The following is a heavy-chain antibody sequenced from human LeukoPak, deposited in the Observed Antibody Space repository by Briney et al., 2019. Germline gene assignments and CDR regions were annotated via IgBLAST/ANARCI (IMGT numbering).Heavy chain of an antibody. Sequence: ASVKVSCKASGYTFTGYYMHWVRQAPGQGLEWMGWINPNSGGTNYAQKFRGRVTMTRDTSISTAYMELSRLRSDDTAVYYCARVYCSSTSCYWDYWGQGTLVTVSS. CDR1: GYTFTGYY. V-gene: IGHV1-2*02. CDR2: INPNSGGT. D-gene: IGHD2-2*01. J-gene: IGHJ4*02. CDR3: ARVYCSSTSCYWDY.